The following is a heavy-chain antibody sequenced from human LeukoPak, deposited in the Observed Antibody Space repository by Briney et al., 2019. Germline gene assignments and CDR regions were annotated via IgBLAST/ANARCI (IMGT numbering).Heavy chain of an antibody. D-gene: IGHD1-14*01. J-gene: IGHJ4*02. CDR2: IWYDGSDK. V-gene: IGHV3-30*02. Sequence: GGSLRLSCAASGFTFSNYDMHWVRQVPGKGLEWVAIIWYDGSDKYYGDSVKGRFTVSRDNSKNTLYLQMNSLRAEDTAVYYCARDTRRIPGDYWGQGTLVTVSS. CDR3: ARDTRRIPGDY. CDR1: GFTFSNYD.